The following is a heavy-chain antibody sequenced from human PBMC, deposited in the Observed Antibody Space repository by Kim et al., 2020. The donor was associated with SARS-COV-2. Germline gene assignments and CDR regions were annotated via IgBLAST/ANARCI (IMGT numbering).Heavy chain of an antibody. D-gene: IGHD6-13*01. J-gene: IGHJ6*02. Sequence: FQGRVTITRDTAASTAYMELSSLRSEDTAVYYCAREWIAAAGFHYYGMDVWGQGTTVTVSS. V-gene: IGHV1-3*01. CDR3: AREWIAAAGFHYYGMDV.